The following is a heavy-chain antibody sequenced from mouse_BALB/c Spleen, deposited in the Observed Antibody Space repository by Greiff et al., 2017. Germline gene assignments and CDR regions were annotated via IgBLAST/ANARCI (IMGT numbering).Heavy chain of an antibody. Sequence: EVKLMESGPSLVKPSQTLSLTCSVTGDSITSGYWNWIRKFPGNKLEYMGYISYSGSTYYNPSLKSRISITRDTSKNQYYLQLNSVTTEDTATYYCARKGDYDDGGFAYWGQGTLVTVSA. D-gene: IGHD2-4*01. CDR2: ISYSGST. J-gene: IGHJ3*01. CDR3: ARKGDYDDGGFAY. V-gene: IGHV3-8*02. CDR1: GDSITSGY.